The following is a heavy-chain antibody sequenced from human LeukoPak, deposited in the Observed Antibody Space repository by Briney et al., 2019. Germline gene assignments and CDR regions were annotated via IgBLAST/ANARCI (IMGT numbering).Heavy chain of an antibody. Sequence: SETLSLTCAVYGGSFSGYYWSWIRQPPGKGLEWIGEINHSGSTNYNPSLKSRVTISVDTSKNQFSLKLSSVTAADTAVYYCARGSGNPSFDYWGQGTLVTVSS. J-gene: IGHJ4*02. CDR1: GGSFSGYY. CDR2: INHSGST. D-gene: IGHD1-1*01. CDR3: ARGSGNPSFDY. V-gene: IGHV4-34*01.